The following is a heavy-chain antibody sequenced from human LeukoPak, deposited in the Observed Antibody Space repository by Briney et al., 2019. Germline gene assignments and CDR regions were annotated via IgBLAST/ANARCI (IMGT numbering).Heavy chain of an antibody. J-gene: IGHJ6*03. CDR3: ASGRTIFYYYMDV. Sequence: GASVKVSCKASGYTFTGYYIHWVRQAPGQGLEWMGWIKPNSGDTNYAQKFQGRVTMTRDTSISTVYMELSRLRFDDTAVYYCASGRTIFYYYMDVWGKGTTATISS. V-gene: IGHV1-2*02. CDR1: GYTFTGYY. D-gene: IGHD3-3*02. CDR2: IKPNSGDT.